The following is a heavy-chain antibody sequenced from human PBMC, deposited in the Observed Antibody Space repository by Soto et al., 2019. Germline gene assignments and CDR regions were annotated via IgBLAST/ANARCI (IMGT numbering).Heavy chain of an antibody. CDR3: ARDSLPNSVLRYFDWLSRGYWFDP. D-gene: IGHD3-9*01. Sequence: ASVKVSCKASGYTFTSYGIRWVRQAPGQGLEWMGWISAYNGNTNYAQKLQGRVTMTIDTSTSTAYLELRSLSSDDTAVYYCARDSLPNSVLRYFDWLSRGYWFDPWGQGTLVTVSS. V-gene: IGHV1-18*04. J-gene: IGHJ5*02. CDR1: GYTFTSYG. CDR2: ISAYNGNT.